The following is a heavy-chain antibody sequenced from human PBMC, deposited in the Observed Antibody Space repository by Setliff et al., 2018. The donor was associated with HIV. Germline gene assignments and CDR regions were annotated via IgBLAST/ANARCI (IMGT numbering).Heavy chain of an antibody. V-gene: IGHV4-30-4*08. CDR2: IHYKGNI. J-gene: IGHJ5*02. CDR1: GDSIISGDYY. D-gene: IGHD2-15*01. Sequence: SETLSLTCTVSGDSIISGDYYWSWIRQSPGKGLEWIGHIHYKGNIDYNASLKSRLAISSDTSKNQFSLNLSSVIAADSAIYFCARFTVVVFGTGEPSWFDTWDQEILVTVSS. CDR3: ARFTVVVFGTGEPSWFDT.